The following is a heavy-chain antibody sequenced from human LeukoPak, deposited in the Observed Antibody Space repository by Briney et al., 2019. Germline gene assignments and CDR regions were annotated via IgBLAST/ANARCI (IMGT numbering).Heavy chain of an antibody. J-gene: IGHJ6*02. V-gene: IGHV4-59*08. CDR1: GGSISSYY. CDR3: ARRHYYYGMDV. CDR2: IYYSGST. Sequence: PSETLSLTCTVSGGSISSYYWSWIRQPPGKGLEWIGYIYYSGSTNYNPSLKSRVTIPVDTSKNQFSLKLSSVTAADTAVYYCARRHYYYGMDVWGQGTTVTVSS.